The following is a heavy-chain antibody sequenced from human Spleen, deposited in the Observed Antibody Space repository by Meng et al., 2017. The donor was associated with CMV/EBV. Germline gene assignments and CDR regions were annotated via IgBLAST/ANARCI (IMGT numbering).Heavy chain of an antibody. J-gene: IGHJ4*02. CDR1: GGSFSGYY. D-gene: IGHD3-10*02. CDR2: INHSGST. Sequence: SETLSLTCAVYGGSFSGYYWSWIRQPSGKGLEWIGEINHSGSTNYNPSLKSRVTISVDTSKNQFSLKLSSVTAADTAVYYCARDVTPDYWGQGTLVTVSS. V-gene: IGHV4-34*01. CDR3: ARDVTPDY.